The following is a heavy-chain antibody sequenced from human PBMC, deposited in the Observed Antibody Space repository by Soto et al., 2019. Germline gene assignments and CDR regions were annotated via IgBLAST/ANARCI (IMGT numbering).Heavy chain of an antibody. CDR1: GYTFTSYG. J-gene: IGHJ4*02. V-gene: IGHV1-18*01. CDR3: ARTRLTIFGVVITPFDY. CDR2: ISAYNGNT. Sequence: QVQLVQSGAEVKKPGASVKVSCKASGYTFTSYGISWVRQAPGQGLEWMGWISAYNGNTNYAQKLQGRVTMTTDTSTSTAYMELRRLRSDDTAVYYCARTRLTIFGVVITPFDYWGQGTLVTVSS. D-gene: IGHD3-3*01.